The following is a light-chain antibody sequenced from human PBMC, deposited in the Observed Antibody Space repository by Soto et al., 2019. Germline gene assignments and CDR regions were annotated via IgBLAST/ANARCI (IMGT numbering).Light chain of an antibody. V-gene: IGKV3-11*01. Sequence: TQSPSTLSASVGDRVTITCRASQSVSSFLAWYQQKPGQAPRLLIYGASIRATGIPARFSGSGSGTDFTLTISSLEPEDFAVYYCQQRSNWPPWTFGQGTKVDIK. CDR1: QSVSSF. J-gene: IGKJ1*01. CDR3: QQRSNWPPWT. CDR2: GAS.